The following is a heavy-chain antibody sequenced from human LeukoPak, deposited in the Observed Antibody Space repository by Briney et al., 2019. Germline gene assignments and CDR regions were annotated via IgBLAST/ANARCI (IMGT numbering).Heavy chain of an antibody. V-gene: IGHV3-23*01. Sequence: GGSLRLSCAASGFTFSSYAMSWVRQAPWKGLDWVSALSCSRGSTVYADSVKGRFTISRDNSNNTPQLLMNSLRAEDRAVYYCANALWGYSSSAIDYWGQGTLVTVSS. J-gene: IGHJ4*02. CDR2: LSCSRGST. CDR3: ANALWGYSSSAIDY. CDR1: GFTFSSYA. D-gene: IGHD6-6*01.